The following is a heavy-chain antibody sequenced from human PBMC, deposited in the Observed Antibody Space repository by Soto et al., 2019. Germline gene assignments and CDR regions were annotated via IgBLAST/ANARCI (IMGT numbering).Heavy chain of an antibody. CDR3: AKANYDSSGDHYYYFDY. CDR2: MNQDGST. J-gene: IGHJ4*02. V-gene: IGHV3-7*03. D-gene: IGHD3-22*01. Sequence: GGSLRLSCAASGFTFSNSWMTWVRQAPGKGLEWVANMNQDGSTYYADSVKGRFTISRDNSKNSLYLQMNSLRAEDTALYYCAKANYDSSGDHYYYFDYWGQGTLVTVSS. CDR1: GFTFSNSW.